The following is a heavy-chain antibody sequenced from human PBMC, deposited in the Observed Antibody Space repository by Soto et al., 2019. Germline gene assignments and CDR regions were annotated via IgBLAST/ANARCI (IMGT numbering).Heavy chain of an antibody. D-gene: IGHD4-4*01. J-gene: IGHJ4*02. CDR1: GFAFTKYG. CDR2: ISHDGSNR. Sequence: PGGSLRLSCAASGFAFTKYGMHWVRQAPGKALEWVALISHDGSNRFYPDSVKGRFTISRDNSKNTLYLQMNSLRAEDTAVYYCATLLTIDYWGQGTLVTVSS. V-gene: IGHV3-30*03. CDR3: ATLLTIDY.